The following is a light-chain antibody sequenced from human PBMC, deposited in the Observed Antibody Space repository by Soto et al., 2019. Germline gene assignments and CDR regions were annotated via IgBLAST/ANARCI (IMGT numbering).Light chain of an antibody. V-gene: IGKV3-20*01. Sequence: EIVLTQSPGTLSLSPGERATLSCRASQSVSSSYLAWYQQKPGQAPRLLIYGASSRATGIPDRFSGSGSGTDFTLTISRLESEDFAVYFCQQYGNSPPNTFGQGTKVDIK. CDR3: QQYGNSPPNT. CDR2: GAS. J-gene: IGKJ2*01. CDR1: QSVSSSY.